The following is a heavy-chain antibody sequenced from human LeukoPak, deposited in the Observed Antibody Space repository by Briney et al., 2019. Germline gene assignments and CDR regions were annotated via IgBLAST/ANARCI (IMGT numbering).Heavy chain of an antibody. J-gene: IGHJ3*02. CDR2: IDPSDSYT. D-gene: IGHD3-9*01. CDR3: ARHENIFSTFDM. Sequence: GESLKISCKGSGYSFTSYWITWVRQMPGKGLEWMGRIDPSDSYTNYSPSFQGHVTISADKSISTAYLQWSSLKASDTAIYYCARHENIFSTFDMWGQGTMVTASS. CDR1: GYSFTSYW. V-gene: IGHV5-10-1*01.